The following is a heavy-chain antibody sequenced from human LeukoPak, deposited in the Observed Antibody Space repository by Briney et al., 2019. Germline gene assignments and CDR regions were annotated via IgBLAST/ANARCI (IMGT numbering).Heavy chain of an antibody. J-gene: IGHJ6*03. Sequence: SETLSLTCTVSGGSISSYYWSWIRQPAGKGLESIGRIYTSGSTNYNPSLKSRVTMSVDTSKNQFSLKLSSVTAADTAVYYCARDTYYYGSVYYYYYYMDVWGKGTTVTISS. V-gene: IGHV4-4*07. CDR1: GGSISSYY. CDR3: ARDTYYYGSVYYYYYYMDV. D-gene: IGHD3-10*01. CDR2: IYTSGST.